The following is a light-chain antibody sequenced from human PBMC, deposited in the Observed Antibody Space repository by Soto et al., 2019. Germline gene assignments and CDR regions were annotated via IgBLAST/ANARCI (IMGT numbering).Light chain of an antibody. CDR3: QQYGSSPFT. Sequence: EIVLTQSPGTLSLSPGERATLSCRASQRVSSSYLAWYQQKPGKAPRLLIYGASSRATGIPDRFSGSGSGTDFTLTISRLEPEDFAVYYCQQYGSSPFTFGPGTKVDIK. V-gene: IGKV3-20*01. CDR2: GAS. J-gene: IGKJ3*01. CDR1: QRVSSSY.